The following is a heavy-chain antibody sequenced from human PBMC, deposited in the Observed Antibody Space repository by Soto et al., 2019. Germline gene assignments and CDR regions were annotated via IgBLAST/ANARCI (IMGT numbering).Heavy chain of an antibody. J-gene: IGHJ6*02. CDR2: ISSNGGST. Sequence: GGSLRLSCSASGFTFSSYAMHWVRQAPGKGLEYVSAISSNGGSTYYADSVKGRFTISRDNSKNTLYLQMSSLRAEDTAVYYCVLGRYYDILTGYYKDYYYYGMDVWGQGTTVTVSS. CDR1: GFTFSSYA. D-gene: IGHD3-9*01. V-gene: IGHV3-64D*06. CDR3: VLGRYYDILTGYYKDYYYYGMDV.